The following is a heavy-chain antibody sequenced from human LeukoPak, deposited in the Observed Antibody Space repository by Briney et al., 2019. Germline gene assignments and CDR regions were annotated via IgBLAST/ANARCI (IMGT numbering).Heavy chain of an antibody. Sequence: SETLSLTCTVSGGSISSYYWSWIRQPPRKGLEWIGYIYYSGSTNYNPSLKSRVTISVDTPKNQFSLKLNSVTAADTAVYYCARSNYCGGDCHSWDSWGQGTLVTVSS. D-gene: IGHD2-21*02. CDR1: GGSISSYY. CDR2: IYYSGST. J-gene: IGHJ4*02. V-gene: IGHV4-59*08. CDR3: ARSNYCGGDCHSWDS.